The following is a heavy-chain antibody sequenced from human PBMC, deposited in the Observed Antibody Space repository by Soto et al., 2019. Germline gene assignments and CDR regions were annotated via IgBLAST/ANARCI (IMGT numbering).Heavy chain of an antibody. CDR2: ISYDGSNK. V-gene: IGHV3-30*18. D-gene: IGHD6-19*01. J-gene: IGHJ6*02. CDR1: GFTFSSYG. CDR3: AKDLIAVTGGYGMDV. Sequence: QVQLVESGGGVVQPGRSLRLSCAASGFTFSSYGMHWVRQAPGKGLEWVAVISYDGSNKYYADSVKGRFTISRDNSKNTLYLQMNSLRAEDTAVYYCAKDLIAVTGGYGMDVWGQGTTVTVSS.